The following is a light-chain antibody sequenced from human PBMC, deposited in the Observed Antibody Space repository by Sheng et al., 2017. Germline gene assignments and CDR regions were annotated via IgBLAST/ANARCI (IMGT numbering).Light chain of an antibody. Sequence: DIQMTQSPSTLSASVGDRVTITCRASQRISSWLAWYQHKPGKAPKLLIYKASSLESGVPSRFSGSGSGIEFTLTISSLQPDDFATYYCQQYDNSPLTFGQGTRVEIK. J-gene: IGKJ1*01. V-gene: IGKV1-5*03. CDR3: QQYDNSPLT. CDR1: QRISSW. CDR2: KAS.